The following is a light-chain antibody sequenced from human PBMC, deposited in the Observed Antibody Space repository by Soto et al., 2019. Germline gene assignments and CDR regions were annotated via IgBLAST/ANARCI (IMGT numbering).Light chain of an antibody. Sequence: DIPLAQSPSSLSASLLEGVTIXWMTSQDISNHLNWYQQKPGKAPKLLIYDASNLETGVPSRFSGSGSGTAFTLTISSLQPDDFATYYCQQYNSYSSLTFGGGTKVDIK. J-gene: IGKJ4*01. CDR2: DAS. CDR3: QQYNSYSSLT. V-gene: IGKV1-33*01. CDR1: QDISNH.